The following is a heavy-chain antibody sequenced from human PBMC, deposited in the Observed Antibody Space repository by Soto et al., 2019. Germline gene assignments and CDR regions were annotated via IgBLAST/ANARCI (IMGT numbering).Heavy chain of an antibody. J-gene: IGHJ4*02. CDR1: GGSISSYY. CDR2: IYYSGST. D-gene: IGHD5-18*01. Sequence: SETLSLTCTVSGGSISSYYWSWIRQPPGKGLEWIGYIYYSGSTNYNPSLKSRVTISVDTSKNQFSLKLSSVTAADTAVYYCARERRSDTAPDYWGQGTLVTAPQ. V-gene: IGHV4-59*01. CDR3: ARERRSDTAPDY.